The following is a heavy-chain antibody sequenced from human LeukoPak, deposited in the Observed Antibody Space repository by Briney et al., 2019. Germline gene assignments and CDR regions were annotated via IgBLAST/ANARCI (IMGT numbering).Heavy chain of an antibody. Sequence: GGSLRLSCAASGFTFSSYSMNWVHQAPGKGLEWVSSISSSSSYIYYADSVKGRFTISRDNAKNSLYLQMNGLRAEDTVVYYCARDVLAVAATGSNWFDPWGQGTLVTVSS. D-gene: IGHD6-19*01. J-gene: IGHJ5*02. CDR2: ISSSSSYI. CDR1: GFTFSSYS. CDR3: ARDVLAVAATGSNWFDP. V-gene: IGHV3-21*04.